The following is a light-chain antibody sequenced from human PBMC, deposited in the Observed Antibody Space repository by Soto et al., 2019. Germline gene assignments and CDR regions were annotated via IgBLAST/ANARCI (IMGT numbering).Light chain of an antibody. CDR3: SSYTSSSPHVV. Sequence: QSVLTQPASVSGSPGQSITISCAGTSSDVGAYNYVSWYKQHQGKATKLMIYDVRNRPSGVSNRFSGSKSGNTASLTISGLQAEDEADYYCSSYTSSSPHVVLCGGTTLTVL. CDR2: DVR. J-gene: IGLJ2*01. V-gene: IGLV2-14*01. CDR1: SSDVGAYNY.